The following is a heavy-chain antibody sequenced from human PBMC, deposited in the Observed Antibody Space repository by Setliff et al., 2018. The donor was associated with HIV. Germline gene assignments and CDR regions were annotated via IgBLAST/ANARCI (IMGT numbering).Heavy chain of an antibody. V-gene: IGHV4-61*09. D-gene: IGHD3-22*01. CDR2: IYTSGST. J-gene: IGHJ3*02. CDR3: ARSRRYYDSSGYYPGAFDI. Sequence: PSETLSLTCTVSGGSIRSGPYYWSWIRQPAGKGLEWIGQIYTSGSTNYNPSLKSRVTISVDTSKNQFSLKLSSVTAADTAVYYCARSRRYYDSSGYYPGAFDIWGQGTVVTVSS. CDR1: GGSIRSGPYY.